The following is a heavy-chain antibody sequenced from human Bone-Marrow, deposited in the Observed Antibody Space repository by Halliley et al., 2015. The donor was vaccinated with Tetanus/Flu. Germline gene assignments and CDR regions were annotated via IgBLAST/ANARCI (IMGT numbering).Heavy chain of an antibody. V-gene: IGHV3-64*01. Sequence: SLRLSCAGFGFSFSSYGIRWVRQAPGKGLEYVAGISTDGSKTSYVNSVKGRFTISRDNSRSTVFLQMGSLRGEDMAVYYCTRARKPTQPPYFDSWGQGTLVTVSS. CDR1: GFSFSSYG. CDR3: TRARKPTQPPYFDS. CDR2: ISTDGSKT. J-gene: IGHJ4*02.